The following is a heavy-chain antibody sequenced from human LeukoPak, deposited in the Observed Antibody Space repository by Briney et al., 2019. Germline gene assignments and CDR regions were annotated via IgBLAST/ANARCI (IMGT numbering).Heavy chain of an antibody. CDR3: ARERGAKTYYDFWSDAFDI. Sequence: PSETLSLTCTVSGGSISSSSYYWGWIRQPAGKGLEWIGRIYTSGSTNYNPSLKSRVTISVDTSKNQFSLKLSSVTAADTAVYYCARERGAKTYYDFWSDAFDIWGQGTMVTVSS. D-gene: IGHD3-3*01. V-gene: IGHV4-61*02. CDR1: GGSISSSSYY. CDR2: IYTSGST. J-gene: IGHJ3*02.